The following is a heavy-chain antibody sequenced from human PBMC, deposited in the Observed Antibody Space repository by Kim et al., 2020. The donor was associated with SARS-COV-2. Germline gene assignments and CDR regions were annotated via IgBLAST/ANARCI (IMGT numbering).Heavy chain of an antibody. V-gene: IGHV1-3*01. CDR2: IDADNGNT. CDR1: GYTFTSYA. Sequence: ASVKVSCKASGYTFTSYAFHWVRQAPGQRLEWMGWIDADNGNTKYSQKFQGRVTITRDTSARTAYSELSSLRSEDTAVYYCARNEDYWGQGTLVTVSS. CDR3: ARNEDY. J-gene: IGHJ4*02.